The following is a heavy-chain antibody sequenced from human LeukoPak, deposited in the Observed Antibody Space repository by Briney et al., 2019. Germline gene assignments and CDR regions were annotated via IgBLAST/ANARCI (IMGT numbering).Heavy chain of an antibody. J-gene: IGHJ4*02. V-gene: IGHV3-30*02. Sequence: GGSLRISCAASGFTFRSYGMHWVRQAPGQGLEWVAFIRNDGSDKYYADSARGRFTISRDNSKNSLHVQMNSLRVEDTAVYYCAKDLEAGTSGYSLDYWGQGTLVTVSS. CDR1: GFTFRSYG. D-gene: IGHD3-22*01. CDR3: AKDLEAGTSGYSLDY. CDR2: IRNDGSDK.